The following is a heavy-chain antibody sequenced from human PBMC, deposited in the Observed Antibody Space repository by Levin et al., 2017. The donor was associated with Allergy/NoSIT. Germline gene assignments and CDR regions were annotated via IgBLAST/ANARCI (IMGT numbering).Heavy chain of an antibody. J-gene: IGHJ3*02. CDR2: VSHHAIS. D-gene: IGHD4-17*01. CDR3: AVFSLRYGTFDI. V-gene: IGHV4-34*01. CDR1: GGSLGGYY. Sequence: SETLSLTCAVSGGSLGGYYWSWLRQPPGKGLEWIGEVSHHAISTYNPSLDSRVTILVDPSRNHFSLDLHSVTAADTGVYYCAVFSLRYGTFDIWGQGTMVTVSS.